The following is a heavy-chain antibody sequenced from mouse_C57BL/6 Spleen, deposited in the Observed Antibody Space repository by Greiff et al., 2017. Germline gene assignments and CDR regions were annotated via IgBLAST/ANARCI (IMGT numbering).Heavy chain of an antibody. CDR1: GYTFTDYE. CDR3: TRGGGVTTNYFDY. Sequence: QVQLQQSGAELVRPGASVTLSCKASGYTFTDYEMHWVKQTPVHGLEWIGAIDPETGGTAYNQQSKGKAILTADKSSSPAYMELRSLTSEDSAVYYCTRGGGVTTNYFDYWGQGTTLTGSS. CDR2: IDPETGGT. D-gene: IGHD2-2*01. V-gene: IGHV1-15*01. J-gene: IGHJ2*01.